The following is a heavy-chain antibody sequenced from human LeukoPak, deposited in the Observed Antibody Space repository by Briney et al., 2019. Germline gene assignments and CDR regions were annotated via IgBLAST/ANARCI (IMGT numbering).Heavy chain of an antibody. CDR2: ISWNSGTI. V-gene: IGHV3-9*01. J-gene: IGHJ4*02. CDR3: AKAPFGGNSVFFDY. D-gene: IGHD4-23*01. CDR1: GFTFDEYA. Sequence: GGSLRLSCTASGFTFDEYAMHWVRLAPGKGLEWVSGISWNSGTIGYADSVKGRLTISRDNAKNSLYLQMHSLRNDDTALYYCAKAPFGGNSVFFDYWGQGILVTVSS.